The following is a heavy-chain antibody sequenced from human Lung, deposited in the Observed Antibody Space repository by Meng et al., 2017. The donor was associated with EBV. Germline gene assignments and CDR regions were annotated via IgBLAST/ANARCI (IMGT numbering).Heavy chain of an antibody. J-gene: IGHJ4*02. Sequence: QGQVGQSGGGVVQPGRSLRLSCAASGFTFSSYAMHWVRQAPGKGLEWVALISYDGSNKYYVDSVKGRFTISRDDSKRMLYLQMNSLRVEDTAVYFCAGGSCGSYCFFDYWGQGALVTVSS. D-gene: IGHD3-16*02. CDR3: AGGSCGSYCFFDY. V-gene: IGHV3-30-3*01. CDR2: ISYDGSNK. CDR1: GFTFSSYA.